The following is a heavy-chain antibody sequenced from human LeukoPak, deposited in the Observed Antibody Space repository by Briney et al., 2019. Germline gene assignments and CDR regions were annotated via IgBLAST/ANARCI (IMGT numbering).Heavy chain of an antibody. D-gene: IGHD2-2*01. V-gene: IGHV3-74*01. CDR3: ARGPHCISTSCYEVFDI. CDR1: GFTFRSYC. J-gene: IGHJ3*02. Sequence: GGSLRLSSAASGFTFRSYCMRWVRQVPGEGRVWISRINSDGSGTTYADSVKSRFTISRDNAKSTLFRQLHSLRVEDTAVYYCARGPHCISTSCYEVFDIWGQGTMVTVSS. CDR2: INSDGSGT.